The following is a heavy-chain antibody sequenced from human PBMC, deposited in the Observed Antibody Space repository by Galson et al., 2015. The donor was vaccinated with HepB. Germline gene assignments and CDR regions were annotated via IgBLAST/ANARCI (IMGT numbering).Heavy chain of an antibody. CDR1: GYTFTSYA. J-gene: IGHJ6*02. D-gene: IGHD4-23*01. Sequence: SVKVSCKASGYTFTSYAMNWVRQAPGQGLEWMGWINTNTGNPTYAQGFTGRFVFSLDTSVSTAYLQISSLKAEDTAVYYCARVDYGGNGYGMDVWGQGTTVTVSS. CDR3: ARVDYGGNGYGMDV. V-gene: IGHV7-4-1*02. CDR2: INTNTGNP.